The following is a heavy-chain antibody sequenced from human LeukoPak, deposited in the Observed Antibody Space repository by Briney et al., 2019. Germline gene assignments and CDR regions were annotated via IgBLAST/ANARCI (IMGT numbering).Heavy chain of an antibody. CDR3: ARFSGYCSSTSCTPGD. Sequence: GGSLRLSCAASGFTFSSYSMKWVRQAPGKGLEWVSSISSSSYIYYADSVKGRFTISRDNAKNSLYLQMNSLRAEDTAVYYCARFSGYCSSTSCTPGDWGQGTLVTVSS. CDR1: GFTFSSYS. V-gene: IGHV3-21*01. D-gene: IGHD2-2*01. J-gene: IGHJ4*02. CDR2: ISSSSYI.